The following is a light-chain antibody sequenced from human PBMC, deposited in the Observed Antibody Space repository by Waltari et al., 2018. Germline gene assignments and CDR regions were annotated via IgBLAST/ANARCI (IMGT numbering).Light chain of an antibody. V-gene: IGLV4-69*01. CDR1: GEYSAYT. CDR2: VNRDGSH. Sequence: QLVLTQSPSASASLGASVKLTCTLTGEYSAYTIAWNQLQPEKGPGYLMNVNRDGSHDKADGIPERFSGSSAGAERYLIISRLQSDDEADYFCQTWGMNIQVFGGGTRLTVL. J-gene: IGLJ3*02. CDR3: QTWGMNIQV.